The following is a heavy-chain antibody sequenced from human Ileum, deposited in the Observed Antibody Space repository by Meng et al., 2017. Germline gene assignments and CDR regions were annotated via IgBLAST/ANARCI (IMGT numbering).Heavy chain of an antibody. CDR2: IHHSGST. Sequence: QVRLPESGQGRWTPSRTLSLTCACSGGSISFVYWWRWVRQPPGQGLEWIGEIHHSGSTNYNPSLKSRVTLSVDNSNNQFSLSLTSVTAADTAVYYCARNGDYSADHWGQGILVTVSS. V-gene: IGHV4-4*02. J-gene: IGHJ4*02. CDR1: GGSISFVYW. D-gene: IGHD2-21*01. CDR3: ARNGDYSADH.